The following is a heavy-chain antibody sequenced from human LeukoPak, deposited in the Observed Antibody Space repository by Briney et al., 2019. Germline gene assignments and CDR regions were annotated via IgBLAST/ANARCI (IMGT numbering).Heavy chain of an antibody. CDR3: ARSTFSGSYFPDY. Sequence: GGSLRLSCAASGFTFSSYSMNWVRQAPGKGLEWGSVIYNGGSTYYADSVKGRFTISRDNSKNTLYLQMNSLRAEDTAVYYCARSTFSGSYFPDYWGQGTLVTVSS. J-gene: IGHJ4*02. CDR1: GFTFSSYS. V-gene: IGHV3-53*01. CDR2: IYNGGST. D-gene: IGHD1-26*01.